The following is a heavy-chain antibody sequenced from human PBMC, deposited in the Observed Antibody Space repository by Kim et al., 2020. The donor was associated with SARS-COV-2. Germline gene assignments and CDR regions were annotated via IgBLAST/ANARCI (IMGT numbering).Heavy chain of an antibody. V-gene: IGHV3-48*02. CDR1: GFTFTDWG. J-gene: IGHJ2*01. Sequence: GGSLRLSCVASGFTFTDWGMNWVRQAPGRGLEWISYISTTSRTINYADSVQGRFSVSRNNDNNSLSLQMNTLRDEDTALYYCARGSMSRYFDLWGRGTLVTVAS. CDR3: ARGSMSRYFDL. CDR2: ISTTSRTI.